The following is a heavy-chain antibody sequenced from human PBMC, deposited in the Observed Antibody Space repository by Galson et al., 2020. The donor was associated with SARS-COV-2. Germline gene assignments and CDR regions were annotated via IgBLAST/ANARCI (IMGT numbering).Heavy chain of an antibody. CDR2: ICHGGST. CDR3: ARTGDYDFWRDSPQGFDS. Sequence: SETLSLTCAVYGESFSGYCWTWIRQPPGKGLEWIGEICHGGSTSYNPSLKSRVTVSVDTSKRQFSLKLNYVTAADTAVYYCARTGDYDFWRDSPQGFDSWGQGTQVTVSS. CDR1: GESFSGYC. J-gene: IGHJ4*02. V-gene: IGHV4-34*01. D-gene: IGHD3-3*01.